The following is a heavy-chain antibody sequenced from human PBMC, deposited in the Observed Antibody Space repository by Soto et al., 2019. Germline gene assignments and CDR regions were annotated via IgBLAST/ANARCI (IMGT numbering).Heavy chain of an antibody. D-gene: IGHD1-26*01. CDR2: IYSGGST. CDR3: ASGYSGSYFGNFDY. Sequence: GGSLRLSCAASGFTVSSNYMSWVRQAPGKGLEWVSVIYSGGSTYYADSVKGRFTISRDNSKNTLYLQMNSLRAEDTAVYYCASGYSGSYFGNFDYWGQGTLVTVSS. V-gene: IGHV3-53*01. CDR1: GFTVSSNY. J-gene: IGHJ4*02.